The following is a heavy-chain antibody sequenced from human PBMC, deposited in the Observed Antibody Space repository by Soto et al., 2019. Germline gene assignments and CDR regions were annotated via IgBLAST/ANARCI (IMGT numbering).Heavy chain of an antibody. CDR3: ARAYGDYVFDY. J-gene: IGHJ4*02. V-gene: IGHV4-59*01. CDR1: GGSISSYY. CDR2: IYYSGST. Sequence: PSETLSLTCTVSGGSISSYYWSWIRQPPGKGLEWIGYIYYSGSTNYNPSLKSRVTISVDTSKNQFSLKLSSVTAADTAVYYCARAYGDYVFDYWGQGTLATV. D-gene: IGHD4-17*01.